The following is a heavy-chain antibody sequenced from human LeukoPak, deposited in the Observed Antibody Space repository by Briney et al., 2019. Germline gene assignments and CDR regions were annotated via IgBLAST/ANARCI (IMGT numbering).Heavy chain of an antibody. V-gene: IGHV4-34*01. CDR2: INHSGST. CDR1: GGSFSGYY. Sequence: SETLSLTCAVYGGSFSGYYWSWIRQPPGKGLEWIGEINHSGSTNYNPSLKSRVTISVDTSKNQFSLKLSSVTAADTAVYYCARIVLSGGSYPYFDYWGQGTLVTVSS. D-gene: IGHD1-26*01. J-gene: IGHJ4*02. CDR3: ARIVLSGGSYPYFDY.